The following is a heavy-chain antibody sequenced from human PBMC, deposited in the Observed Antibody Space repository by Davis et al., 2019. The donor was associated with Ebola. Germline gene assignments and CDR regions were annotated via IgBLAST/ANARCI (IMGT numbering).Heavy chain of an antibody. J-gene: IGHJ6*02. CDR3: ARGLDSSGWYWELYYYGMDV. Sequence: PSETLSLTCTVSGGSISSHYWSWIRQPPGKGLEWIGYIYYSGSTNYNPSLKSRVTISVDTSKNQFSLKLSSVTAADTAVYYCARGLDSSGWYWELYYYGMDVWGQGTTVTVSS. V-gene: IGHV4-59*11. D-gene: IGHD6-19*01. CDR1: GGSISSHY. CDR2: IYYSGST.